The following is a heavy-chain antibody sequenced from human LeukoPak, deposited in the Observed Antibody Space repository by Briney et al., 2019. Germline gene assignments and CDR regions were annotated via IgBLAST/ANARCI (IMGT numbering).Heavy chain of an antibody. CDR1: GFTFSSYG. CDR3: ARDLGGCGDRFCSYYFDH. Sequence: PGGSLRLSCGASGFTFSSYGMNWLRQAPGKGLEWVAVIWYDGGHKYYADSAKGRFTISRDNSKNTVSLQMDSLRVEDTALYYCARDLGGCGDRFCSYYFDHWGQGIQVTVSS. CDR2: IWYDGGHK. D-gene: IGHD2-21*02. J-gene: IGHJ4*02. V-gene: IGHV3-33*01.